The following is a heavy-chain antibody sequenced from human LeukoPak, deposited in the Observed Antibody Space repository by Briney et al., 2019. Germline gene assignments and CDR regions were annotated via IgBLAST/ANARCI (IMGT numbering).Heavy chain of an antibody. CDR3: AKGSLYDSSGYYDY. Sequence: GRSLRLSCAASGFTFSSYGMHWVRQAPGKGLEWVAFIRYDGSNKYYADSVKGRFTISRDNSKNTLYLQMNSLRAEDTAVYYCAKGSLYDSSGYYDYWGQGTLVTVSS. CDR1: GFTFSSYG. D-gene: IGHD3-22*01. V-gene: IGHV3-30*02. J-gene: IGHJ4*02. CDR2: IRYDGSNK.